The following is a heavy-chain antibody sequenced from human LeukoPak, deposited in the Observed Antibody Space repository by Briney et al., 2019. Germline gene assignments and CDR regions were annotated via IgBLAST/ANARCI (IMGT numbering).Heavy chain of an antibody. V-gene: IGHV3-53*01. Sequence: PGGSLRLSCAASGFTVSSNYMSWVRQAPGRGLEWVSVIYSGGSTYYTDSAKGRFTISRDNSKNTLYLQMNSLRAEDTAVYYCARRLRTVTRFSDYWGQGTLVTVSS. CDR1: GFTVSSNY. D-gene: IGHD4-17*01. CDR3: ARRLRTVTRFSDY. J-gene: IGHJ4*02. CDR2: IYSGGST.